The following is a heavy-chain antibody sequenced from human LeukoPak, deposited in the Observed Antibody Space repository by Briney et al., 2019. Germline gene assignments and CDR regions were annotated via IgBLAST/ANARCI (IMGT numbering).Heavy chain of an antibody. D-gene: IGHD3-22*01. CDR1: GGSISSYY. V-gene: IGHV4-59*01. J-gene: IGHJ4*02. Sequence: SETLSLTCTVSGGSISSYYWSWVRQPPGKGLEWIGYIYYSGSTNYNPSLKSRVTISVDTSKNQFSLKLSSVTAADTAVYYCAREDSSGYCAYWGQGTLVTVSS. CDR2: IYYSGST. CDR3: AREDSSGYCAY.